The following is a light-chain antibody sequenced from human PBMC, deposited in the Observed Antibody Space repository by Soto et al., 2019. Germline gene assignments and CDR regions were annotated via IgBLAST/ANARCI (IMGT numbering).Light chain of an antibody. V-gene: IGKV1-5*01. CDR3: QQYHSYWT. CDR2: DAS. CDR1: QSISSW. Sequence: ILVTQSPSTLSASVGDRVTITCRASQSISSWLAWYQQKPGKAPKLLIYDASSLESGVPQRFSGSGSGTEFTLTISSLQTDDFSTYYCQQYHSYWTFGQGTKVEIK. J-gene: IGKJ1*01.